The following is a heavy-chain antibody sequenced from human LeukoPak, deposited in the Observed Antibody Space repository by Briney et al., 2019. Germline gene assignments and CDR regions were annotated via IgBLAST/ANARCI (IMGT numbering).Heavy chain of an antibody. J-gene: IGHJ4*02. CDR3: ARYVVYGSGKYYFDY. CDR2: INYSGTT. Sequence: PSETLSLTCTVSGGSVSSTTYYWSWIRQPPRKGREWIASINYSGTTYYNPSLKSRVTISVDTSENQFSLKLSSVTAADTAVYYCARYVVYGSGKYYFDYWGQGTLVTVSS. D-gene: IGHD3-10*01. V-gene: IGHV4-39*01. CDR1: GGSVSSTTYY.